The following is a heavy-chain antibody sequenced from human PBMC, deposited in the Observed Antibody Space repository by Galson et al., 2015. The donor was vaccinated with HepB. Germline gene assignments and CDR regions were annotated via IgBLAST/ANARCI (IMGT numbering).Heavy chain of an antibody. Sequence: TLSLTCTVSGASINSAGYYWSWIRQHPGKGLEWIGYIYYTGSTYYNPSLKSRVTISVDTSNNHFSLNLSSVSAADTAVYYCARLRYFDWWGFDYWGQGNLVTVSS. J-gene: IGHJ4*02. D-gene: IGHD3-9*01. CDR2: IYYTGST. CDR3: ARLRYFDWWGFDY. CDR1: GASINSAGYY. V-gene: IGHV4-31*03.